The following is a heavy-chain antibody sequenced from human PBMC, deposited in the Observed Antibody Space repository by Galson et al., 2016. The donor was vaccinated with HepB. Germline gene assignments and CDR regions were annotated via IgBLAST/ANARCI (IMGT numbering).Heavy chain of an antibody. Sequence: SLRLSCATSGFTFGDYAVSWVRQAPGKGLEWVGFIRSKAYGETTEYGAFVKGRFNISRDDSKSIAYLQMNSLKTEDTAVYYCTRQGEKLYTYFDYWGQGTVVTVTS. J-gene: IGHJ4*02. CDR3: TRQGEKLYTYFDY. V-gene: IGHV3-49*04. CDR2: IRSKAYGETT. D-gene: IGHD2-15*01. CDR1: GFTFGDYA.